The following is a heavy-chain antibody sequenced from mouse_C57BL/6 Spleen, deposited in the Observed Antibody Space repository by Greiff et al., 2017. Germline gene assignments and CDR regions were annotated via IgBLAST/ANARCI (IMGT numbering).Heavy chain of an antibody. J-gene: IGHJ4*01. D-gene: IGHD1-1*01. CDR3: ARSGYYGSSYAMGY. V-gene: IGHV1-82*01. Sequence: VQLQQSGPELVKPGASVKISCKASGYAFSSSWMNWVKQRPGKGLEWIGRIYPGNGDTNYNGKFKGTATLTADKSSSTAYMQLSSLTSEDSAVYFCARSGYYGSSYAMGYWGQGTSVTVSS. CDR1: GYAFSSSW. CDR2: IYPGNGDT.